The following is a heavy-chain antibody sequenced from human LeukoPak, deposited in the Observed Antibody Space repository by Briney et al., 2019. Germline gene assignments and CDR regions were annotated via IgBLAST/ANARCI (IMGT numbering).Heavy chain of an antibody. J-gene: IGHJ4*02. D-gene: IGHD3-10*01. CDR1: GLAFTTYS. CDR2: IDGSSTYI. Sequence: GGSLRLSCVASGLAFTTYSMNWVRQPPGQGPEWVASIDGSSTYIFYADPVKGRFTISRDNARNSLYMEMNDLIAEDTAFYYCARGENGSFDHWGQGTLVIVSS. V-gene: IGHV3-21*04. CDR3: ARGENGSFDH.